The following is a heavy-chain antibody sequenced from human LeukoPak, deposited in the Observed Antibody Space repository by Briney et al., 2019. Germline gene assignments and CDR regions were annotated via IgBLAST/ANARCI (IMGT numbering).Heavy chain of an antibody. CDR2: IHYSGST. D-gene: IGHD1-26*01. V-gene: IGHV4-39*01. J-gene: IGHJ4*02. Sequence: SETLSLTCTVSGGSISSSTYYRGWIRQPPGKGLEWIGSIHYSGSTYYSPSLKSRVTISEDTSKNQFSLKLTSVTAADTAVYFCAHSGKYYDFDYWGQGTLVTVSS. CDR3: AHSGKYYDFDY. CDR1: GGSISSSTYY.